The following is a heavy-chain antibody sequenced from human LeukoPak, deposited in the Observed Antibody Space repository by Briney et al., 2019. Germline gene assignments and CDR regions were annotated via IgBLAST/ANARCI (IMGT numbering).Heavy chain of an antibody. D-gene: IGHD1-26*01. CDR2: INPSGGGT. CDR3: VRGKYSGSYYRY. J-gene: IGHJ4*02. CDR1: GYTLTSYY. Sequence: ASVKVSCKASGYTLTSYYMHWVRQAPGQGLEWMGIINPSGGGTSYAQKFQGRATMTRDTSTSTVYMELSSLRSEDTAVYYCVRGKYSGSYYRYWGQGTLVTVSS. V-gene: IGHV1-46*03.